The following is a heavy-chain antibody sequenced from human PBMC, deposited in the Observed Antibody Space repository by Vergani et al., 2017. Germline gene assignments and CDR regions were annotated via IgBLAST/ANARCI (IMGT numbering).Heavy chain of an antibody. CDR3: TTGLHDENKEQQLVCSY. D-gene: IGHD6-13*01. J-gene: IGHJ4*02. CDR1: GFTFSNAW. V-gene: IGHV3-15*01. CDR2: IKSKTDGGTT. Sequence: EVQLVESGGGLVKPGGSLRLSCAASGFTFSNAWMSWVRQAPGKGLEWVGRIKSKTDGGTTDYAAPVKGRFTISRDDSKNTLYLQMNSLKTEDTAVYYCTTGLHDENKEQQLVCSYWGQGTLVTVSS.